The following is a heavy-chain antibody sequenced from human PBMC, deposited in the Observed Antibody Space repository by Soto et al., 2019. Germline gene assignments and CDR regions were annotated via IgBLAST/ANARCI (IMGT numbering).Heavy chain of an antibody. V-gene: IGHV1-2*02. Sequence: ASVKVSCKASGYMFTGNYMHWVRQAPGQGLEYMGWINPNSVATNYAQKFQGRVTMTWDTSISTAYVELSRLRSDDTAVYYCAPHYPDSSGYFDHWGQGTLVTVSS. CDR2: INPNSVAT. D-gene: IGHD3-22*01. J-gene: IGHJ4*02. CDR3: APHYPDSSGYFDH. CDR1: GYMFTGNY.